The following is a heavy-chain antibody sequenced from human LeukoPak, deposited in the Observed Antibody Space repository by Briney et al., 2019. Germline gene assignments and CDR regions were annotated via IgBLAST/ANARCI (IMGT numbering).Heavy chain of an antibody. V-gene: IGHV3-30*02. CDR1: GFTFSSYG. J-gene: IGHJ4*02. CDR2: IRYDGSNK. Sequence: GGSLRLSCAASGFTFSSYGMHWVRQAPGKGLEWVAFIRYDGSNKYYADSVKGRFTISRDDSKNTLYLQMNSLRAEDTSVYYCSRGGHIAIFGVLIDYWGQGTLVTVSS. CDR3: SRGGHIAIFGVLIDY. D-gene: IGHD3-3*01.